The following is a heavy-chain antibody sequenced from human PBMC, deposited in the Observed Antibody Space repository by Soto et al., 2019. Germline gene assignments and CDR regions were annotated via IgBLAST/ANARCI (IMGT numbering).Heavy chain of an antibody. J-gene: IGHJ4*02. CDR2: IYHSGST. CDR1: GGSISSGGYS. Sequence: PSETLSLTCAVSGGSISSGGYSWSWIRQPPGKGLEWIGYIYHSGSTYYNPSLKSRVTISVDTSKNQFSLKLSSVTAADTAVYYCARIGVWSGYYIDYWGQGTLVTVSS. V-gene: IGHV4-30-2*02. CDR3: ARIGVWSGYYIDY. D-gene: IGHD3-3*01.